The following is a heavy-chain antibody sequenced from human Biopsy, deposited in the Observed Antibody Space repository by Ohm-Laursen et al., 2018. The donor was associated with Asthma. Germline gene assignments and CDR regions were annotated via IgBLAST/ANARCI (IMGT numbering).Heavy chain of an antibody. V-gene: IGHV1-3*01. J-gene: IGHJ3*02. CDR2: INAGNGNT. CDR1: GYTFTNYA. CDR3: ARTYYDFLTGQVNDAFAM. D-gene: IGHD3-9*01. Sequence: SVKVSCKASGYTFTNYAIHWVRQAPGQRLEWMGWINAGNGNTKYSQKFQGRVTISRDTSASTAYMGLSGLRSEDTAVYYCARTYYDFLTGQVNDAFAMWGQGTMVTVSS.